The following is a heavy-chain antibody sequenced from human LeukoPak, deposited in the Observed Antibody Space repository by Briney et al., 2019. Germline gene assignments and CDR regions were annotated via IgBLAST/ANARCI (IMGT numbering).Heavy chain of an antibody. Sequence: PGGSLRLSCAASAFTFSTYSFNWVRQAPGKGLEWVSYISGSSTTLYYADSVKGRFTISRDNSKNTLYLQMNSLRAEDTAVYYCARVATVTTPLDAFDIWGQGTMVTVSS. D-gene: IGHD4-17*01. CDR1: AFTFSTYS. CDR3: ARVATVTTPLDAFDI. CDR2: ISGSSTTL. V-gene: IGHV3-48*01. J-gene: IGHJ3*02.